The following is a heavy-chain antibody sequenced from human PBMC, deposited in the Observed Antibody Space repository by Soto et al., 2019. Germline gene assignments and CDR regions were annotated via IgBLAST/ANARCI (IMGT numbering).Heavy chain of an antibody. CDR2: IIPIFGTA. D-gene: IGHD3-3*01. V-gene: IGHV1-69*01. Sequence: ASVKVSCKASGGTFSSYAISWVRQAPGQGLEWMGGIIPIFGTANYAQKFQGRVTITADESTSTAYMKLSSVTAADTAVYYCARGLEWLQSYDYWGQGTLVTVS. CDR3: ARGLEWLQSYDY. CDR1: GGTFSSYA. J-gene: IGHJ4*02.